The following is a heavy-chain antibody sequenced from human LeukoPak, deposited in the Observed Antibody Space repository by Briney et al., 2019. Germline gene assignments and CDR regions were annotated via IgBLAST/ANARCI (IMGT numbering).Heavy chain of an antibody. D-gene: IGHD2-15*01. CDR1: GFTFSSYG. J-gene: IGHJ4*02. CDR2: ISYDGSNK. CDR3: ARDSGYSSGYPFDY. Sequence: GGSLRLSCAASGFTFSSYGMHWVRQAPGKGLEWVAVISYDGSNKYYADSVKGRFTISRDNSKNTLYLQMNSLRAEDTAVYYCARDSGYSSGYPFDYWGQGTLVTVSS. V-gene: IGHV3-30*03.